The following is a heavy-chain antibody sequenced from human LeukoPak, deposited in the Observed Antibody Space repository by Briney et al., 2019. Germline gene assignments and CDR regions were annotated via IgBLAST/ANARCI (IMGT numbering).Heavy chain of an antibody. J-gene: IGHJ4*02. D-gene: IGHD3-3*01. V-gene: IGHV1-18*01. CDR2: ISAYNGNT. CDR1: GYTFTSYG. Sequence: GASVKVSCKASGYTFTSYGISWVRQAPGQGLEWMGWISAYNGNTNYAQKLQGRVTMTTDTSTSTAYMELRSLRSDDTAVHYCARVYDFWSGYYTSDYWGQGTLVTVSS. CDR3: ARVYDFWSGYYTSDY.